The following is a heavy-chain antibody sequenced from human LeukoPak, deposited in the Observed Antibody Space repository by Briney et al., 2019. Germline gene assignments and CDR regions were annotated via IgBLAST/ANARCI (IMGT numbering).Heavy chain of an antibody. CDR1: GGSISSYY. J-gene: IGHJ6*03. CDR2: IYYSGST. D-gene: IGHD6-6*01. V-gene: IGHV4-59*01. CDR3: ARDIGSRRIAAASYYYYMDV. Sequence: SETLSLTCTVPGGSISSYYWSWIRQPPGKGLEWIGYIYYSGSTNYNPSLKSRVTISVDTSKNQFSLKLSSVTAADTAVYYCARDIGSRRIAAASYYYYMDVWGKGTTVTVSS.